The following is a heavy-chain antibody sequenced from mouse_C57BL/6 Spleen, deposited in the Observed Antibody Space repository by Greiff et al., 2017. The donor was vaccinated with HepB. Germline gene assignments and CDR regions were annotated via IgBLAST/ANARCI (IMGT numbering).Heavy chain of an antibody. CDR1: GFTFSSYA. Sequence: EVPLVESGGGLVKPGGSLKLSCAASGFTFSSYAMSWVRQTPEKRLEWVATISDGGSYTYYPDNVKGRFTISRDNAKNNLYLQMSHLKSEDTAMYYCARDGYGSRYFDYWGQGTTLTVSS. J-gene: IGHJ2*01. CDR3: ARDGYGSRYFDY. V-gene: IGHV5-4*01. D-gene: IGHD1-1*01. CDR2: ISDGGSYT.